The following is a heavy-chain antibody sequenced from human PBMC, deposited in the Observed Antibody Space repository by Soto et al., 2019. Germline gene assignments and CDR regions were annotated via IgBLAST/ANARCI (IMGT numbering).Heavy chain of an antibody. V-gene: IGHV3-9*01. CDR3: AKDLGHYYDSSGYYYVRGGLDY. Sequence: EVQLVESGGGLVQPGRSLRLSCAASGFTFDDYAMHWVRQAPGKGLEWVSGISWNSGSIGYADSVKGRFTISRDNAKNSLYLQMNSLRAEDTALYYCAKDLGHYYDSSGYYYVRGGLDYWGQGTLVTVSS. CDR1: GFTFDDYA. J-gene: IGHJ4*02. CDR2: ISWNSGSI. D-gene: IGHD3-22*01.